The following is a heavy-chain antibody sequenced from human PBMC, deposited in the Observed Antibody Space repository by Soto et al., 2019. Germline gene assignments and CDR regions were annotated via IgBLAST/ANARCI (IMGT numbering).Heavy chain of an antibody. CDR2: MNPNSGNT. J-gene: IGHJ6*02. CDR3: AIEGVRGMDV. V-gene: IGHV1-8*01. Sequence: QVQLVQSGAEVKKPGASVKVSCKASGYTFTSYDINWVRQATGQGLEWMGWMNPNSGNTGYAQKFQGRVTMTRNTSISTAYMRLSSPGAEDKAMEYCAIEGVRGMDVWGQGTTVTVSS. CDR1: GYTFTSYD. D-gene: IGHD3-16*01.